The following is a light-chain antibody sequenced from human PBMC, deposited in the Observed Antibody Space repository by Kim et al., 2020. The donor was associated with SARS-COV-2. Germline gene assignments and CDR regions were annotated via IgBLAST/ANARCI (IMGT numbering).Light chain of an antibody. CDR1: KLGDKY. V-gene: IGLV3-1*01. CDR2: QDS. Sequence: GSPGQTASITCSGDKLGDKYACWYQQKPGQSPVLVIYQDSKRPSGIPERFSGSNSGNTATLTISGTQAMDEADYYCQAWDSSTAIFGGGTKLTVL. J-gene: IGLJ2*01. CDR3: QAWDSSTAI.